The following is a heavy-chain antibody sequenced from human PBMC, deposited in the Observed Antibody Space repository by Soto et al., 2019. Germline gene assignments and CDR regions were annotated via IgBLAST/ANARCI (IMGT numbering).Heavy chain of an antibody. D-gene: IGHD3-10*01. CDR1: RDSVTSVSDY. CDR3: PSGVGFSYYYYHIYL. J-gene: IGHJ6*02. Sequence: LGTLSLTCPVSRDSVTSVSDYWSWIRQPPGKGLEWIGYIYYCCSSDYNPSLGSRVTISIDTSKNQFSLKLTSVTAADTAVYYFPSGVGFSYYYYHIYLLGQGTTVTVSS. CDR2: IYYCCSS. V-gene: IGHV4-61*01.